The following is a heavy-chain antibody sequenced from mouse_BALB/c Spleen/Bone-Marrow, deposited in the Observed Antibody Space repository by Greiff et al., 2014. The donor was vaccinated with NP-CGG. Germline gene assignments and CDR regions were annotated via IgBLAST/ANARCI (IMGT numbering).Heavy chain of an antibody. CDR3: ANYYGSSSY. J-gene: IGHJ2*01. V-gene: IGHV1S130*01. D-gene: IGHD1-1*01. CDR2: IHPNSGNT. Sequence: VQLVESGSVLVRPGASVKLSCKASGYTFTSSWMHWAKQRPGQGLEWIGEIHPNSGNTNYNEKFKGKATLTVDTSSSTAYVDLSSLTSEDSAVYYCANYYGSSSYWGQGTTLTASS. CDR1: GYTFTSSW.